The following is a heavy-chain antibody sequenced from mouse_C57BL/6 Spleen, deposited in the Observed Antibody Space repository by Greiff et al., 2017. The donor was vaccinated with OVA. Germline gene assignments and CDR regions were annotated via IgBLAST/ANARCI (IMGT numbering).Heavy chain of an antibody. J-gene: IGHJ4*01. Sequence: QVQLQQPGAELVKPGASVKMSCKASGYTFTSYWITWVKQRPGQGLAWIGDIYPGSGSTNYNEKFKSKATLTVDTSSSTAYMQLSSLTSEDSAVYYCARGGHYYGSSYNYARDYWGQGTSVTVSS. CDR3: ARGGHYYGSSYNYARDY. CDR1: GYTFTSYW. CDR2: IYPGSGST. D-gene: IGHD1-1*01. V-gene: IGHV1-55*01.